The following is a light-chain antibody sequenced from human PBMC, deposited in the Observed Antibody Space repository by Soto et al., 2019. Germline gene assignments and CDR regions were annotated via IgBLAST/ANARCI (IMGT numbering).Light chain of an antibody. J-gene: IGLJ1*01. V-gene: IGLV2-14*03. Sequence: QSALTQAASVSGSPGQSITISCTGTSSDVGAYNFVSWHQQHPGKAPKLMIYNVYDRPSGISYRFSGSKSGNTASLTISGLQGEDEADYYCSAYTVSRTYVFGTVTKLTVL. CDR3: SAYTVSRTYV. CDR1: SSDVGAYNF. CDR2: NVY.